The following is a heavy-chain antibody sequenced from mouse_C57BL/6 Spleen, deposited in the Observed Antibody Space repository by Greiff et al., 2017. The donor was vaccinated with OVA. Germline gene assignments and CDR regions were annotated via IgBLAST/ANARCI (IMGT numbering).Heavy chain of an antibody. CDR2: ISSGSSTI. CDR1: GFTFSDYG. J-gene: IGHJ2*01. V-gene: IGHV5-17*01. CDR3: ARRFTTVVDY. D-gene: IGHD1-1*01. Sequence: EVQLVESGGGLVKPGGSLKLSCAASGFTFSDYGMHWVRQAPEKGLEWVAYISSGSSTIYYADTVKGRFTISRDNAKNTLFLQMTILRSEDTAMYYCARRFTTVVDYWGQGTTLTVSS.